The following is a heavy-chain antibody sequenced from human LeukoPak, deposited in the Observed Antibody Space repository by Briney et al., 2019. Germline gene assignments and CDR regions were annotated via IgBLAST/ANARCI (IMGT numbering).Heavy chain of an antibody. CDR2: INPNSGGT. V-gene: IGHV1-2*02. J-gene: IGHJ4*02. Sequence: WASVKVSCKASGYTFTGYYMHWVRQAPGQGLEWMGWINPNSGGTNYAQKFQGRVTMTRDTSISTAYMELSRLRSDDTAVYYCARGPTLYYYDSSGSIDYWGQGTLVTVSS. CDR1: GYTFTGYY. D-gene: IGHD3-22*01. CDR3: ARGPTLYYYDSSGSIDY.